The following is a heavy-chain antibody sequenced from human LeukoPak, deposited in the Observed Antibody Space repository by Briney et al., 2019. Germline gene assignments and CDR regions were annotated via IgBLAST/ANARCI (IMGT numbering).Heavy chain of an antibody. Sequence: KPSETLSLTCTVSGGSISSSSYYWGWIRQPPGKGLELIGTIYYSGSTYYNPSLKSRVTISVDTSKNQFSLKLSSVTAADTAVFYCARLRGLGGSYFAFDIWGQATMVTVSS. J-gene: IGHJ3*02. CDR3: ARLRGLGGSYFAFDI. V-gene: IGHV4-39*01. CDR1: GGSISSSSYY. D-gene: IGHD1-26*01. CDR2: IYYSGST.